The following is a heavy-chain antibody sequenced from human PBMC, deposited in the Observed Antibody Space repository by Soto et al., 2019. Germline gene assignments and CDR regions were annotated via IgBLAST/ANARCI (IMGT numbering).Heavy chain of an antibody. Sequence: PSQTLSLTCAISGNSVSSNSAAWNWIRQSPSRGLEWLGRTYYRSKWYNDYAVSVKSRITINPDTSKNQFSLQLNSVTPEDTAVYYCARGGYYYDSSGYSPLDYWGQGTLVTVSS. CDR1: GNSVSSNSAA. D-gene: IGHD3-22*01. V-gene: IGHV6-1*01. CDR2: TYYRSKWYN. CDR3: ARGGYYYDSSGYSPLDY. J-gene: IGHJ4*02.